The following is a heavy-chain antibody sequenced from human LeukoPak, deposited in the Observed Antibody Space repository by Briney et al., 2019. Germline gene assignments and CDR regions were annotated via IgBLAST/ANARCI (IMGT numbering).Heavy chain of an antibody. CDR3: ARGKGNWNYNLAY. CDR2: MNPNSGNT. V-gene: IGHV1-8*03. CDR1: GYTFTSYD. J-gene: IGHJ4*02. D-gene: IGHD1-7*01. Sequence: ASVKVSCKSSGYTFTSYDINWVRQATGQGLEWMGWMNPNSGNTGYAQKFQGRVTITRNTSISTAYMELSSLRSEDTAVYYCARGKGNWNYNLAYWGQGTLVTVSS.